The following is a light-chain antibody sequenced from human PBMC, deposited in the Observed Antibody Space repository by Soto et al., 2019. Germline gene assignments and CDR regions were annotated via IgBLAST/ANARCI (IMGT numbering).Light chain of an antibody. Sequence: EIVMTQSPATLSVSPGERATLSCRTSQSVSSNLAWYQQIPGQAPRLLIYGASTRATGIPARFSGSGSGTAFTLTIGSLQSEDFAIYYCQQYNNWPRTFGQGTKVDIK. V-gene: IGKV3-15*01. CDR3: QQYNNWPRT. J-gene: IGKJ2*01. CDR1: QSVSSN. CDR2: GAS.